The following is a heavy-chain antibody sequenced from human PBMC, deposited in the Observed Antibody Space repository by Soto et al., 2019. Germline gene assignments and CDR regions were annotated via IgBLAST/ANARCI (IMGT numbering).Heavy chain of an antibody. Sequence: GGSLRLSCAASGFTFSSYAMSWVRQAPGRGLEWVSGISGSADNTYYADSVKGRFTISRDNSKNTLYLQMNSPRDEDTAVYYCARGKYIAAAVSSNDGMDVWGQGTTVTVSS. D-gene: IGHD6-13*01. CDR2: ISGSADNT. CDR3: ARGKYIAAAVSSNDGMDV. CDR1: GFTFSSYA. J-gene: IGHJ6*02. V-gene: IGHV3-23*01.